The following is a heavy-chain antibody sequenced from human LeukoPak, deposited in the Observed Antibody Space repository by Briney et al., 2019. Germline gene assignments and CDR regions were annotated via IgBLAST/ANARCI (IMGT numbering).Heavy chain of an antibody. V-gene: IGHV1-18*01. D-gene: IGHD2-2*01. CDR2: ISAYNGNT. Sequence: ASVKVSCKASGYTFTSYGISWVRQAPGQGLEWMGWISAYNGNTNYAQKLQGRVTMTTDTSTSTAYMELRSLRSDDTAVYYCARVTFLPVVPAATDFDYWGQGTLVTVSS. CDR3: ARVTFLPVVPAATDFDY. CDR1: GYTFTSYG. J-gene: IGHJ4*02.